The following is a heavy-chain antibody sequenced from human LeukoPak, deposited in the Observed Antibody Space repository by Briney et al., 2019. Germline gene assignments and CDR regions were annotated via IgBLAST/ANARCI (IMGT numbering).Heavy chain of an antibody. CDR1: GYTFTDQY. V-gene: IGHV1-2*02. CDR2: INPNSGST. CDR3: TRNGRGLNWFDP. D-gene: IGHD3-10*02. Sequence: ASVTVSCKASGYTFTDQYMHWVRQAPGQGLEWMGWINPNSGSTNYAQKFQGRVTMTRDTSISTAYMELYRLTSDDTAMYYCTRNGRGLNWFDPWGQGTLVTVSS. J-gene: IGHJ5*02.